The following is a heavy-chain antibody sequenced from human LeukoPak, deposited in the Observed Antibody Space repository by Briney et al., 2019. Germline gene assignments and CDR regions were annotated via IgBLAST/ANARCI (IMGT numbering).Heavy chain of an antibody. Sequence: GGSLRLSCAASGFTFSSYAMSWVRQAPGKGLEWVSAISGSGGSTYYADSVKGRFTISRDNSKNTLYLQMNSLRAEDTAVYYCAKDPRFGIVVVPRPKYNWFDPWGQGTLVTVSS. J-gene: IGHJ5*02. CDR3: AKDPRFGIVVVPRPKYNWFDP. D-gene: IGHD2-2*01. CDR1: GFTFSSYA. V-gene: IGHV3-23*01. CDR2: ISGSGGST.